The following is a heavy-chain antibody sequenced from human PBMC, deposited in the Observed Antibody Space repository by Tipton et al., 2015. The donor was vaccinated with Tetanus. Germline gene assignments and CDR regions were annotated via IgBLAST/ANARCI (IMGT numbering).Heavy chain of an antibody. Sequence: TLSLTCAVSGGSLSGFYWGWIRQPPGKGLEWIGEINHSGSTNYNPSLKILVTISVDTPKNQFSLKLSSVTAADTAVYYCARNTVAGTVTFDYWGQGTLVTVSS. J-gene: IGHJ4*02. D-gene: IGHD6-19*01. CDR2: INHSGST. CDR1: GGSLSGFY. CDR3: ARNTVAGTVTFDY. V-gene: IGHV4-34*01.